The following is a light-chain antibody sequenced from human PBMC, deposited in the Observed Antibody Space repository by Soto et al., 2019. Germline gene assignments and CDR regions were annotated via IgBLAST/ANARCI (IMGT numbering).Light chain of an antibody. CDR2: SAS. CDR1: QDIASY. Sequence: DIQLTQSPSFLSASVGDGVTVTCRASQDIASYLAWYQQKPGKAPRLLIYSASTLQSGVPSRFSGSGSGTEFTLTISSLQPEDFATYYCQQLNIYPVTFGGGTRVDIK. J-gene: IGKJ4*01. V-gene: IGKV1-9*01. CDR3: QQLNIYPVT.